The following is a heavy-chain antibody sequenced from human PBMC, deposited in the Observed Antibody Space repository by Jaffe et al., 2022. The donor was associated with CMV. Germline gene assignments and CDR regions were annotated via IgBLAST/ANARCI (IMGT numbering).Heavy chain of an antibody. CDR3: ARVFIAVAGPERLYFDY. J-gene: IGHJ4*02. D-gene: IGHD6-19*01. CDR2: ISSSSSYI. V-gene: IGHV3-21*01. Sequence: EVQLVESGGGLVKPGGSLRLSCAASGFTFSSYSMNWVRQAPGKGLEWVSSISSSSSYIYYADSVKGRFTISRDNAKNSLYLQMNSLRAEDTAVYYCARVFIAVAGPERLYFDYWGQGTLVTVSS. CDR1: GFTFSSYS.